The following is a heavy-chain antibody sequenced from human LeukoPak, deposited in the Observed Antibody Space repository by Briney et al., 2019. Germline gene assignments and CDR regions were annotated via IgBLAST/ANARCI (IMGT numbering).Heavy chain of an antibody. CDR2: IHYSWST. D-gene: IGHD6-13*01. J-gene: IGHJ4*01. V-gene: IGHV4-59*08. CDR1: GGSIGSYY. Sequence: SETLSLSCTVSGGSIGSYYWSWIRQPPGKRLEWIAYIHYSWSTYYNPSLKSRVTMSVDTSTSQFSLRLTSVTAADTAVYFCARHAGADISWYYFDFWGRGTLVTVSS. CDR3: ARHAGADISWYYFDF.